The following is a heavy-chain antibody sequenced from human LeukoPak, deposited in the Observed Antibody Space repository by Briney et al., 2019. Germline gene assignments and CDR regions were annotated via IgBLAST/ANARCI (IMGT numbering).Heavy chain of an antibody. CDR3: AKIYSGSYYELDY. D-gene: IGHD1-26*01. V-gene: IGHV3-23*01. CDR1: GFTFSSYA. Sequence: GGSLRLSCAASGFTFSSYAMSWVRQAPGKGLEWVSAISGSGGSTYYADSVKGRFTISRDNSKNTLYLQMNSLRAEDTVVYYCAKIYSGSYYELDYWGQGTLVTVSS. CDR2: ISGSGGST. J-gene: IGHJ4*02.